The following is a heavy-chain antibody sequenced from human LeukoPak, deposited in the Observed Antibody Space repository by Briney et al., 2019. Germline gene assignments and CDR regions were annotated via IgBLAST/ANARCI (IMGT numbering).Heavy chain of an antibody. J-gene: IGHJ6*03. CDR3: ARGYCSGGSCYSYYYYNYMDV. Sequence: SETLSLTCTVSGGSISSSSYYWGWIRQPPGKGLEWIGSIYYSGSTYYNPSLKSRVTISVDTSKNQFSLRLSSVTAADTAVYYCARGYCSGGSCYSYYYYNYMDVWGKGTTVTVSS. CDR2: IYYSGST. V-gene: IGHV4-39*07. D-gene: IGHD2-15*01. CDR1: GGSISSSSYY.